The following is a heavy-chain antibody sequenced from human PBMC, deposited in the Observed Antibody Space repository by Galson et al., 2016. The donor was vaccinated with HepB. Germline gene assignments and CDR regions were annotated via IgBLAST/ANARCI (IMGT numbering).Heavy chain of an antibody. Sequence: SVKVSCKASGYTFTIYYIHWVRQAPGQGLEWMGVLNPSGGSTNYAQRLHGRVTMTKDTSTSAVYMELSSLRSEDTAIYYCAIAVAGSAAPYDYWGQGSLVTVSS. CDR2: LNPSGGST. V-gene: IGHV1-46*01. J-gene: IGHJ4*02. D-gene: IGHD6-19*01. CDR1: GYTFTIYY. CDR3: AIAVAGSAAPYDY.